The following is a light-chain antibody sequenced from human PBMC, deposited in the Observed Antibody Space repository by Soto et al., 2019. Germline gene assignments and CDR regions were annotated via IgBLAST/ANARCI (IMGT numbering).Light chain of an antibody. V-gene: IGKV1-39*01. CDR1: QSITNY. CDR2: AAS. Sequence: DIQMTQSPSSLSASVGDRVTIPCRASQSITNYLNWYQQKPGKAPKLLIYAASSLQSGVPSRFSGSGSGTDFTLIINSLQPEDSATYYCQQSYSTPFTFGGGTTVEIK. J-gene: IGKJ4*01. CDR3: QQSYSTPFT.